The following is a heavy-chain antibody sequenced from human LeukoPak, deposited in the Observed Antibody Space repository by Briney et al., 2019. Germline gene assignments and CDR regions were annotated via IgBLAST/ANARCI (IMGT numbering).Heavy chain of an antibody. Sequence: SETLSLTCTVSGGSISSYYWSWIRQPAGKGLEWIGRIYTSGSTNYNPSLKSRVTISVDKSKNQFSLRLKSVTAADTAVYYCARAVDSSAFSSFQHWGQGALVTVSS. J-gene: IGHJ1*01. CDR3: ARAVDSSAFSSFQH. CDR1: GGSISSYY. D-gene: IGHD3-22*01. CDR2: IYTSGST. V-gene: IGHV4-4*07.